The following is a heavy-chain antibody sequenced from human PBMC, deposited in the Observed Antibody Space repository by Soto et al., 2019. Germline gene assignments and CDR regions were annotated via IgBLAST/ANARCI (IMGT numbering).Heavy chain of an antibody. CDR2: INHDNGNT. CDR3: ARDILSVGPRANDAFDV. CDR1: GFKFGDNL. V-gene: IGHV1-3*01. D-gene: IGHD2-8*02. Sequence: QVQLVQSGAEVRKPGASVNISCWASGFKFGDNLINWVRQAPGQSLEWMGWINHDNGNTRYSQPFQGRVTISRPSSASIAYVEVTDLTSEDTAVYYCARDILSVGPRANDAFDVWGQGTMVSVSS. J-gene: IGHJ3*01.